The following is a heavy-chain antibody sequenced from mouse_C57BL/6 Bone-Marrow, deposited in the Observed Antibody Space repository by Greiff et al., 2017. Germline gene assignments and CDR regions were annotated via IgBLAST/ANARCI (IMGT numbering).Heavy chain of an antibody. CDR3: AREELTRYFDY. Sequence: VQLKESEGGLVQPGSSMKLSCTASGFTFSDYYMAWVRQVPEKGLEWVANINYDGSSTYYLDSLKSRFIISRDNAKNILYLQMSSLKSEDTATYYCAREELTRYFDYWGQGTTLTVSS. D-gene: IGHD1-3*01. CDR2: INYDGSST. V-gene: IGHV5-16*01. J-gene: IGHJ2*01. CDR1: GFTFSDYY.